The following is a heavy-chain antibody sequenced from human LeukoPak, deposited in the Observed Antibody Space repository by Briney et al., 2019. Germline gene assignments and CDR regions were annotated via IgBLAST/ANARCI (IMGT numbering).Heavy chain of an antibody. CDR3: ARAKRREYSSSFVDY. D-gene: IGHD6-6*01. V-gene: IGHV4-34*01. CDR1: GGSFSGYY. Sequence: SETLSLTCAVYGGSFSGYYWSWIRQPPGKGLEWIGEINHSGSTNYNPSLKSRVTISVDTSKNQISLKLSSVTAADTAVYYCARAKRREYSSSFVDYWGQGTLVTVSS. J-gene: IGHJ4*02. CDR2: INHSGST.